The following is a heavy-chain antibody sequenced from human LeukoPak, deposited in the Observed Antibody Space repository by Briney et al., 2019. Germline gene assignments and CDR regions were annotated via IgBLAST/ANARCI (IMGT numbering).Heavy chain of an antibody. J-gene: IGHJ5*02. Sequence: PSETLSLTCVVSGDSISSGAYSWSWIRQPPGKGLEWIGYIFHTGSTFYNPSLKSRVTISVDISKNQSSLRLSSVTAADTAVYYCARELWFANAPGSWLDPWGQGTLVTVSS. V-gene: IGHV4-30-2*01. CDR2: IFHTGST. D-gene: IGHD3-10*01. CDR3: ARELWFANAPGSWLDP. CDR1: GDSISSGAYS.